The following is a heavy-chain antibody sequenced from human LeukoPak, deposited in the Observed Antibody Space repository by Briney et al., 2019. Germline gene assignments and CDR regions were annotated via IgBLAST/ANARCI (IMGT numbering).Heavy chain of an antibody. D-gene: IGHD6-19*01. CDR3: VKNGWLDY. CDR1: GFTFSSQN. Sequence: GGSLRLSCAASGFTFSSQNMNWARQAPGKGLEWVAYISTSGDSTKYADSVEGRFTISRDNVEDSLYLLMNSLGVDDAAVYYCVKNGWLDYWGQGIVVTVSP. V-gene: IGHV3-11*06. J-gene: IGHJ4*02. CDR2: ISTSGDST.